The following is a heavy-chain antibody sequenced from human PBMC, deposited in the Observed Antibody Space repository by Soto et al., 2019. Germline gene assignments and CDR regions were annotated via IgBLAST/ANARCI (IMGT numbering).Heavy chain of an antibody. CDR2: IIPISGAA. V-gene: IGHV1-69*06. D-gene: IGHD1-7*01. J-gene: IGHJ4*02. CDR1: GGTFSNYV. CDR3: ARYMTRTVVPYFDF. Sequence: QVQLVQSGAEVKKPGSSVKVSCKASGGTFSNYVVNWVRQAPGQGLEWMGRIIPISGAANYAQKFQGRVTITEDKSKSTYYMELSSLRSEATAVYYCARYMTRTVVPYFDFWGQGTLVTVSS.